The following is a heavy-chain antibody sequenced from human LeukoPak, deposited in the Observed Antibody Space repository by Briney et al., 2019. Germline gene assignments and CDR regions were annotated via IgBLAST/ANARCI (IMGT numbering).Heavy chain of an antibody. D-gene: IGHD6-13*01. J-gene: IGHJ4*02. CDR2: IRYDGSNK. Sequence: GGSLRLSCAASGFTFSSYGMHWVRQAPGKGLEWVAFIRYDGSNKYYADSVEGRFTISRDNSKNTLYLQMNSLRAEDTAVYYCAKGKTRVAEAGTLSYWGQGTLITVSS. V-gene: IGHV3-30*02. CDR3: AKGKTRVAEAGTLSY. CDR1: GFTFSSYG.